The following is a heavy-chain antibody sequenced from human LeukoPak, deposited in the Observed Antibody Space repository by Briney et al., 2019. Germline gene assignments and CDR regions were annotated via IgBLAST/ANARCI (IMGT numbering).Heavy chain of an antibody. J-gene: IGHJ6*02. CDR2: FDPEDGET. D-gene: IGHD4-17*01. CDR3: ATVMTTDRPYYDYGMDV. CDR1: GYTLTELS. V-gene: IGHV1-24*01. Sequence: GASVKVSCKVSGYTLTELSMHWVRQAPGKGLDGLGGFDPEDGETIYAQKFKGRVTMTEDTSTDTAYMELSSLRSEDTAVYYCATVMTTDRPYYDYGMDVWGQGTTVTVSS.